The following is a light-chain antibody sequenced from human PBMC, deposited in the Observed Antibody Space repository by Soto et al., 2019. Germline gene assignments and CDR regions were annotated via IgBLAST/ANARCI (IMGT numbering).Light chain of an antibody. V-gene: IGKV1-5*01. CDR3: QQYNSFPRT. CDR2: AAS. J-gene: IGKJ1*01. Sequence: DIQSTQPPSPPPGPVRDRVAITSLASQSVNSCLDWYQQKPGKAPQLLIYAASNLEYGVPSRFSGSGSGTEFTLTISSLQPDDFATYYCQQYNSFPRTFGQGTKVDIK. CDR1: QSVNSC.